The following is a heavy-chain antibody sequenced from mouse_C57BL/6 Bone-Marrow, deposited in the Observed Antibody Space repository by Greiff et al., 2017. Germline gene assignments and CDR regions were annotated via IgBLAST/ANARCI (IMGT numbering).Heavy chain of an antibody. CDR1: GYTFTDYY. V-gene: IGHV1-26*01. D-gene: IGHD1-1*01. CDR2: INPNNGGT. Sequence: VQLQQSGPELVKPGASVKISCKASGYTFTDYYMNWVKQSHGKSLEWIGDINPNNGGTSYNQKFKGKATLTVDKSSSTAYMELRSLTSEDSAVYYCARLSRVYYYGSSHNYYAMDYWGQGTSVTVSS. CDR3: ARLSRVYYYGSSHNYYAMDY. J-gene: IGHJ4*01.